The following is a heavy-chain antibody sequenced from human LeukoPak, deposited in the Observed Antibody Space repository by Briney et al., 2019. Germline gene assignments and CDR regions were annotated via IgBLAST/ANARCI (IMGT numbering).Heavy chain of an antibody. CDR2: ISVYSGKT. D-gene: IGHD1-1*01. J-gene: IGHJ4*02. Sequence: ASVKVSCKASGYTFTSYGISWVRQAPGQGLEWMGWISVYSGKTKYTQKMQGRVTLTTETSTSTAYMELRSLRSDDTAVYYCARFNWNDVSGIDYWGQGTLVTVSS. CDR3: ARFNWNDVSGIDY. CDR1: GYTFTSYG. V-gene: IGHV1-18*01.